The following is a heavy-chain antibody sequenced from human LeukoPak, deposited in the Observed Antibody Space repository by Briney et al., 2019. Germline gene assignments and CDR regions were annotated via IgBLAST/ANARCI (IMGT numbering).Heavy chain of an antibody. CDR2: IYYSGST. J-gene: IGHJ4*02. V-gene: IGHV4-39*01. CDR1: GGSISSSSYY. D-gene: IGHD5-18*01. CDR3: ARRYAPGSYGDDYFDY. Sequence: SETLSLTCTVSGGSISSSSYYWGWIRQPPGKGLESIGSIYYSGSTYYNPSLKSRVTISVDTSKNQFSLKLSSVTAADTAVYYCARRYAPGSYGDDYFDYWGQGTLVTVSS.